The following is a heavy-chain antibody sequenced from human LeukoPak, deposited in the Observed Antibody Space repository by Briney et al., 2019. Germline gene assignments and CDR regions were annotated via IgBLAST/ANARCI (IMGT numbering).Heavy chain of an antibody. CDR1: GGSISSYY. J-gene: IGHJ5*02. CDR2: IYYSGST. V-gene: IGHV4-59*01. CDR3: ARELYGSGSYSWFDP. D-gene: IGHD3-10*01. Sequence: SETLSLTCTVSGGSISSYYWSWIRQPPGKGLEWIGYIYYSGSTNYNPTLKSRVTISVDTSKNQFSLKLSSVTAADTAVYYYARELYGSGSYSWFDPWGQGTLVTVSS.